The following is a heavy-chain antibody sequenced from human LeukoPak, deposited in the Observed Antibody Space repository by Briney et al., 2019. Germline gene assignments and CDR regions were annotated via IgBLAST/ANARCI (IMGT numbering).Heavy chain of an antibody. D-gene: IGHD5-12*01. J-gene: IGHJ4*02. Sequence: PSETLSLTCTVSGGSIRTTSSYWGWIRQPPGKGLEWIGYIYYSGSTYYNPSLKSRVTISLDTSKNQFSLKLSSVTAADTAVYYCARGLRLYSGYDFLRYWGQGTLVTVSS. V-gene: IGHV4-31*03. CDR3: ARGLRLYSGYDFLRY. CDR1: GGSIRTTSSY. CDR2: IYYSGST.